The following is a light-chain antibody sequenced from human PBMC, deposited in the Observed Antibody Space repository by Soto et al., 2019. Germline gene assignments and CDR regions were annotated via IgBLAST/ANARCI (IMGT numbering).Light chain of an antibody. V-gene: IGLV3-21*04. CDR1: NIGSKR. CDR2: YDT. J-gene: IGLJ2*01. CDR3: QVWDIGSGVI. Sequence: SYELTQPPAVSVDPGKTAKITCGGSNIGSKRVHWYQQKPGQAPVLVIYYDTDRPSGVPERLSGSNSGSTAALTISRVEAGDEADYYCQVWDIGSGVIFGGGTKLTVL.